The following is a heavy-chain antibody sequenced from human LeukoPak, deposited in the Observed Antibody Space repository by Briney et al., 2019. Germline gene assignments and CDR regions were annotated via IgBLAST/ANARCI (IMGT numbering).Heavy chain of an antibody. V-gene: IGHV3-13*01. J-gene: IGHJ4*02. CDR3: ARGQRDYDSSGIDY. Sequence: TGGPLRLSCAASGFTFRSYDMHWVRQATGKGLEGVSVIATAGDTSYPGSVKGRFTTSRENAKNSLYLQMNSLRAGDTAVYYCARGQRDYDSSGIDYWGQGTLVTVYS. CDR2: IATAGDT. D-gene: IGHD3-22*01. CDR1: GFTFRSYD.